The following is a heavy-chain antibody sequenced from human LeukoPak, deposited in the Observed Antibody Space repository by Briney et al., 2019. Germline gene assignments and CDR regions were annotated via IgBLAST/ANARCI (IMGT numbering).Heavy chain of an antibody. V-gene: IGHV3-74*01. J-gene: IGHJ4*02. D-gene: IGHD2-21*02. CDR2: ISSDGSRA. Sequence: GGSLRLSCAASGFTLASYEMHWVRQAPGKGLVWVSRISSDGSRAGYADSVKGRFTISRDNAKNTLYLQMNSLRAEDTAIYYCARELPREVTLDYWGQGTLVTVSS. CDR1: GFTLASYE. CDR3: ARELPREVTLDY.